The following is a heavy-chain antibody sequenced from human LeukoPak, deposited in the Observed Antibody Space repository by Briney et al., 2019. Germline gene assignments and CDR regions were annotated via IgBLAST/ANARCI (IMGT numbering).Heavy chain of an antibody. CDR3: ARSSSWYRRDFDY. J-gene: IGHJ4*02. V-gene: IGHV3-53*01. D-gene: IGHD6-13*01. Sequence: GGSLRLSCAASGFTFSSYTMNWVRQAPGKGLEWVSVIYSGGSTYYADSVKGRFTISRDNSKNTLYLQMNSLRAEDTAVYYCARSSSWYRRDFDYWGQGTLVTVSS. CDR2: IYSGGST. CDR1: GFTFSSYT.